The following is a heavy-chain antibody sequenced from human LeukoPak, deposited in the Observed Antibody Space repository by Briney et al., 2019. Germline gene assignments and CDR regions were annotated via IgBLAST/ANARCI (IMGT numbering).Heavy chain of an antibody. CDR1: GGSISSGGDF. Sequence: SETLSLTCTVSGGSISSGGDFWTWIRQHPGKGLEWIGRIYTSGSTNYNPSLKSRVTMSVDTSKNQFSLKLSSVTAADTAVYYCASLYYDSSGNAFDIWGQGTMVTVSS. V-gene: IGHV4-61*02. CDR2: IYTSGST. D-gene: IGHD3-22*01. J-gene: IGHJ3*02. CDR3: ASLYYDSSGNAFDI.